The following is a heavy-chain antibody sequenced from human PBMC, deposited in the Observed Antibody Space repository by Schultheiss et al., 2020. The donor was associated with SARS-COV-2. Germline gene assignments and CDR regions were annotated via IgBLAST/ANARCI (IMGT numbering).Heavy chain of an antibody. V-gene: IGHV3-66*01. J-gene: IGHJ4*02. D-gene: IGHD3-22*01. CDR2: IYSGGST. CDR3: ARARGSSGSLDY. CDR1: GFTFSSYA. Sequence: GGSLRLSCAASGFTFSSYAMHWVRQAPGKGLEWVSVIYSGGSTYYADSVKGRFTISRENAKNSLYLQMNSLRAGDTAVYYCARARGSSGSLDYWGQGTLVTVSS.